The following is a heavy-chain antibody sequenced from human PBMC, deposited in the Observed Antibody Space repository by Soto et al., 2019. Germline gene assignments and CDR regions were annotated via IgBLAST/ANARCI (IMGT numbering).Heavy chain of an antibody. CDR3: ASPVGARPHGYFDY. D-gene: IGHD1-26*01. J-gene: IGHJ4*02. Sequence: PSETLSLTCTVSGGSISSSSYYWGWIRQPPGKGLEWIGSIYYSGSTYYNPSLKSRVTISVDTSKNQFSLKLSSVTAADTAVYYCASPVGARPHGYFDYWGQGTLVTVS. V-gene: IGHV4-39*01. CDR1: GGSISSSSYY. CDR2: IYYSGST.